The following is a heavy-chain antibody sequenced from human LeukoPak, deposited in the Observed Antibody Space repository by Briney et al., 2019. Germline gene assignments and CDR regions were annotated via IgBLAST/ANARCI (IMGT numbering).Heavy chain of an antibody. CDR2: IYYSGST. CDR3: ARETSQKGAHYMDV. CDR1: GGSINSYY. J-gene: IGHJ6*03. D-gene: IGHD3-16*01. V-gene: IGHV4-59*01. Sequence: SETLSLTCTVSGGSINSYYWSWIRQPPGKELEWIGYIYYSGSTNYNPSLKSRVTISVDTSKNQFSLKLSSVTAADTVVYYCARETSQKGAHYMDVWGKGTTVTISS.